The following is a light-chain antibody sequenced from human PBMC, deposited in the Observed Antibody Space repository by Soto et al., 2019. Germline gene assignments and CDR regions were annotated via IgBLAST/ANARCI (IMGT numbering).Light chain of an antibody. V-gene: IGLV2-23*01. CDR1: SSDVGSYNL. Sequence: QSALTQPASVSGSPGQSITISCTGTSSDVGSYNLVSWYQQHPGKAPKLMIYEGSKRPSGVSNRFSGSKSGNTASLTISGLQAEDEADYYCCSYAGSSTCPDVFGTGTKLTVL. J-gene: IGLJ1*01. CDR2: EGS. CDR3: CSYAGSSTCPDV.